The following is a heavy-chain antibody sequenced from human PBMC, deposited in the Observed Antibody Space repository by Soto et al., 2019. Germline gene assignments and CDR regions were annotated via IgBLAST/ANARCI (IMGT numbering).Heavy chain of an antibody. CDR3: ARDGMDTLPSYGMDV. Sequence: QVQLRESGPGLVKPWETLSLTCTVSGGSISSYYWSWIRQPPGRGMEWIGYIYYSGNTNYNPSLKSRVTMSVDASKNQFSLKLSSVTAADTAVYYCARDGMDTLPSYGMDVWGQGTSLTVSS. CDR1: GGSISSYY. J-gene: IGHJ6*02. D-gene: IGHD5-18*01. V-gene: IGHV4-59*01. CDR2: IYYSGNT.